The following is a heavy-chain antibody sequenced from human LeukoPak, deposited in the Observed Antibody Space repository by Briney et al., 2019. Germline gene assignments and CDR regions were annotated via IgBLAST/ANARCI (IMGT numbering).Heavy chain of an antibody. CDR3: VRQDGYCSSTSCYIFAFDI. J-gene: IGHJ3*02. Sequence: KPSETLSLTCTVSGYSINSGYYWGWIRQPPGKGLEYIGSIYHSGSTYYNPSLKSRVTISVDTSKNQFSLKLSSVTAADTAVYYCVRQDGYCSSTSCYIFAFDIWGQGTVVTVSS. CDR2: IYHSGST. CDR1: GYSINSGYY. D-gene: IGHD2-2*02. V-gene: IGHV4-38-2*02.